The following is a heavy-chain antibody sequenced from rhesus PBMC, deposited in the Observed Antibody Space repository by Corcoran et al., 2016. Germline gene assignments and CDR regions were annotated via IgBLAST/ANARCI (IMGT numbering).Heavy chain of an antibody. D-gene: IGHD3-34*01. CDR3: ARESTGVIVIDY. CDR2: IYGNSAST. V-gene: IGHV4S9*01. J-gene: IGHJ4*01. Sequence: QVQLQESGPGLVKPSETLSLTCAVSGGSISDYYYWNRIRQPPGKGLEWIGAIYGNSASTYYNPSLKSRVTISKDTSKNQFFLKLSSVTAADTAVYYCARESTGVIVIDYWGQGVLVTVSS. CDR1: GGSISDYYY.